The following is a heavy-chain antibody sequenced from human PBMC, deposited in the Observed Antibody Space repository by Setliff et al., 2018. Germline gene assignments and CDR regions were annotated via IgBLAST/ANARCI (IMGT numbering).Heavy chain of an antibody. Sequence: SVKVSCKASGYGFGNYGMSWVRQAPGQGLEWMGGIIPILGIANYAQKFQGRVTITADKSTSTAYMELSSLRSEDTAVYYCARDRGPDTAMEISDYWGQGTLVTVSS. J-gene: IGHJ4*02. CDR3: ARDRGPDTAMEISDY. V-gene: IGHV1-69*10. CDR2: IIPILGIA. CDR1: GYGFGNYG. D-gene: IGHD5-18*01.